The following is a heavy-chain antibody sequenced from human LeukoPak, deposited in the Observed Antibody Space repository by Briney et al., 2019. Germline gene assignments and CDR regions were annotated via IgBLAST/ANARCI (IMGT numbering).Heavy chain of an antibody. V-gene: IGHV3-48*03. CDR1: GFTFSSYE. CDR2: ISSSGSTI. Sequence: PGGSLRLSCAASGFTFSSYEMNWVRQVPGKGLEWVSYISSSGSTIYYADSVKGRFTISRDNAKNSLYLQMNSLRAEDTAVYYCARVMITMVRGAQPFDYWGQGTLVTVSS. CDR3: ARVMITMVRGAQPFDY. D-gene: IGHD3-10*01. J-gene: IGHJ4*02.